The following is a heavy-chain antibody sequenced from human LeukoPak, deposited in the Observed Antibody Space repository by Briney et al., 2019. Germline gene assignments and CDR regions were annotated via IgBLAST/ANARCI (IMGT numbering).Heavy chain of an antibody. CDR1: GFTFSSYA. Sequence: PGGSLRLSCAASGFTFSSYAMHWVRQAPGKGLEWVAVISYDGSNKYYADSVKGRFTISRDNSKNTLYLQMNSLRAEDTAVYYCAREKNRNYFDYWGQGTLVTVS. V-gene: IGHV3-30*04. CDR2: ISYDGSNK. D-gene: IGHD1-14*01. J-gene: IGHJ4*02. CDR3: AREKNRNYFDY.